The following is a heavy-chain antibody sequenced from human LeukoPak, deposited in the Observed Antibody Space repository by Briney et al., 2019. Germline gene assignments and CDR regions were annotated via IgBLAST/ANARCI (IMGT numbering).Heavy chain of an antibody. CDR2: INASGGST. CDR3: ARGFANGYYYDLDY. Sequence: ASVKVSCKASGYTFIDYYMHWVRQAPGQGLEWMGIINASGGSTSYAQKLQGRVTMTTDMSTSTVYMELRSLRSEDTAVYYCARGFANGYYYDLDYWGQGTLVTVSS. V-gene: IGHV1-46*01. J-gene: IGHJ4*02. CDR1: GYTFIDYY. D-gene: IGHD3-22*01.